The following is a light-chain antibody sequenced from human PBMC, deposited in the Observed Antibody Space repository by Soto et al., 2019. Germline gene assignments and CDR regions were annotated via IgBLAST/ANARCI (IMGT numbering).Light chain of an antibody. J-gene: IGKJ1*01. CDR2: DVS. Sequence: ETVMTQSPATLSVSPGERATLSCRASQSARISLGWYQQKPGQAPRLLIYDVSTRATGVPARFSGSGSGTEFTLTISSLQPDDFATYYCQQYNSFSPTFGQGTKVDIK. CDR1: QSARIS. V-gene: IGKV3-15*01. CDR3: QQYNSFSPT.